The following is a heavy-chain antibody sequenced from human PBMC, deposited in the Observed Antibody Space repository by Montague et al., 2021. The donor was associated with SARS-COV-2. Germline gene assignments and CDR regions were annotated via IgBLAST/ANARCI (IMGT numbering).Heavy chain of an antibody. CDR1: GGSISSYY. Sequence: SETLSLTCTVSGGSISSYYWSWIRQPPGKGLEWIGYIYYSGSTNYNPSLKSRVTISVDTSKNQFSLKLSSVTAADTAVYYCARHKKRLWFGELLFDYWGQGTLSPSPQ. CDR3: ARHKKRLWFGELLFDY. V-gene: IGHV4-59*08. J-gene: IGHJ4*02. CDR2: IYYSGST. D-gene: IGHD3-10*01.